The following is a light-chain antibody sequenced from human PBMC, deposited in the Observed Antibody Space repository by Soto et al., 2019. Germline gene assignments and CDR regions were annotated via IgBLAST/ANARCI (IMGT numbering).Light chain of an antibody. Sequence: EIVLTQSPGTLSLSPGERATLSCRARQTLSTNSLAWYQQRPGQTPRLLIYAASTRETDIPDRFNGSGSGTDFARNISRLEAEDLAVYYCQQYDASPLTFGPGTTVDVK. V-gene: IGKV3-20*01. CDR2: AAS. CDR3: QQYDASPLT. CDR1: QTLSTNS. J-gene: IGKJ3*01.